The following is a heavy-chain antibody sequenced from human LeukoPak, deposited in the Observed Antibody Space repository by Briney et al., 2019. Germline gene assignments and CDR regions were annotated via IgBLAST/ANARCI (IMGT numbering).Heavy chain of an antibody. CDR1: GFTFSSCG. J-gene: IGHJ3*02. CDR3: AIARYVTGTSACDI. V-gene: IGHV3-30*02. Sequence: GGSLRLSCAASGFTFSSCGMHWVRQPPGKGLEWVAFIRYDGSNKYYADSVKGRFTISRDNSKNTLYLQMNSLRAEDTAVYYCAIARYVTGTSACDIWRQGTMVTVSS. D-gene: IGHD1-7*01. CDR2: IRYDGSNK.